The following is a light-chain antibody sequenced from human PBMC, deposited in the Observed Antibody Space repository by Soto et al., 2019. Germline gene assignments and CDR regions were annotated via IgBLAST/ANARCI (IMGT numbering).Light chain of an antibody. Sequence: DIQMTQSPPSLSASVGDRVNITCRASQGISDSLAWYQQKPGRVPILLIYAASTLQSGVPSRFSGSGSGTDFTLTISSLQPEDVATYYCQHYNSAPITFGQGTRLEIK. J-gene: IGKJ5*01. CDR2: AAS. CDR1: QGISDS. V-gene: IGKV1-27*01. CDR3: QHYNSAPIT.